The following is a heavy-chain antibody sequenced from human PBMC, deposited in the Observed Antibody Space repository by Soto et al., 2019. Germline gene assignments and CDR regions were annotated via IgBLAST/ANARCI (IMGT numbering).Heavy chain of an antibody. D-gene: IGHD2-8*01. V-gene: IGHV4-39*07. CDR3: ARAPGYCTNGVCSNWFDP. CDR2: IFYLGSS. Sequence: PSETLSLTCTVSGDSIISSDFYWGWVRQPPGKGLEWIGSIFYLGSSYYNPSLKSRVTISVDTSKNQFSLKLSSVTAADTAVYYCARAPGYCTNGVCSNWFDPWGQGTLVTVSS. CDR1: GDSIISSDFY. J-gene: IGHJ5*02.